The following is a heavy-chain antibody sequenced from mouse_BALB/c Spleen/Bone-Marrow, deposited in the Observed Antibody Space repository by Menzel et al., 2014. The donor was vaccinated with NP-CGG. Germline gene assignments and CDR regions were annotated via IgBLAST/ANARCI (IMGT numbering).Heavy chain of an antibody. J-gene: IGHJ3*01. Sequence: EVKLVESGAELAKPGASVKLSCTASGFNIKDTYMHWVKQRPEQGLEWIGRIDPANGNTKYDPKFQGKATITADTSSNTAYLQLSSLTSEDTAVYYCASYYYVSSGFAYWGQGTLVTVSA. CDR1: GFNIKDTY. CDR3: ASYYYVSSGFAY. CDR2: IDPANGNT. D-gene: IGHD1-1*01. V-gene: IGHV14-3*02.